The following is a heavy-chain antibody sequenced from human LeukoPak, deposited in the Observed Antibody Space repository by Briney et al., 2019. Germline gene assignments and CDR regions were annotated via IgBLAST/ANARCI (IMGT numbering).Heavy chain of an antibody. J-gene: IGHJ4*02. D-gene: IGHD4-23*01. CDR1: GFTFSGSA. Sequence: GGSPRLSCAASGFTFSGSAMHWVRQASGKGLEWAGRIRSKANSYATAYAASVKGRFTISRDDSKNTAYLQMNSLTTEDTAVYYCTRPGATVVAYYFDYWGQGTLVTVSS. CDR3: TRPGATVVAYYFDY. V-gene: IGHV3-73*01. CDR2: IRSKANSYAT.